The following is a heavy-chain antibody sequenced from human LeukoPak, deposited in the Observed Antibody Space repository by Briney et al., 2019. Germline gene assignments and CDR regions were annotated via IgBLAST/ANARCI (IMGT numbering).Heavy chain of an antibody. D-gene: IGHD1-26*01. CDR1: GGSFSGYY. V-gene: IGHV4-34*01. J-gene: IGHJ6*03. CDR2: INHSGST. CDR3: ARGRLVGATTFLYYYYYMDV. Sequence: PSETLSLTCAVYGGSFSGYYWSWIRQPPGKWLESIGEINHSGSTNYNPSLKSIVTISVYTSTNPFSLKLRSVTAADTAVYYCARGRLVGATTFLYYYYYMDVWGKGTTVTVSS.